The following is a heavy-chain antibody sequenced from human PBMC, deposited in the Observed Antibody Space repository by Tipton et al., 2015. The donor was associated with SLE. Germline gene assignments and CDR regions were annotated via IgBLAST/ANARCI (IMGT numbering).Heavy chain of an antibody. D-gene: IGHD1-26*01. CDR2: INHSGGT. CDR3: ARNGGSYYMYFNL. Sequence: TLSLTCAVYGGSFSGYYWSWIRQPPGKGLEWIGEINHSGGTNYNPSLKSRVTISVDTTKNQFSLKLSSVTAADTAVYYCARNGGSYYMYFNLWGRGTLVTVSS. J-gene: IGHJ2*01. V-gene: IGHV4-34*01. CDR1: GGSFSGYY.